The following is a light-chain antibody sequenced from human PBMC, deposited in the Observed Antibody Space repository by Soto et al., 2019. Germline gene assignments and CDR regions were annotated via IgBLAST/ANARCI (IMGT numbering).Light chain of an antibody. Sequence: EIVLTQSPGTLSLSPGERATLSCRASQSVSSSYLAWYHQKPGQAPRLLIYGASSRATGIPERFSGSGSGTDFTLTISRLEPEDFAVYYCQQYGSSPMYTFGQGTKLEIK. J-gene: IGKJ2*01. CDR3: QQYGSSPMYT. CDR2: GAS. CDR1: QSVSSSY. V-gene: IGKV3-20*01.